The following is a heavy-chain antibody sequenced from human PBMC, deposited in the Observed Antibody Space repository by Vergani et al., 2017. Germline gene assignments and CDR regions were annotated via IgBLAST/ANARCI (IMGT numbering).Heavy chain of an antibody. V-gene: IGHV3-33*01. CDR2: IWYDGSNK. CDR1: GFTFSSYG. D-gene: IGHD6-13*01. J-gene: IGHJ2*01. Sequence: QVQLVESGGGVVQPGRSLRLSCAASGFTFSSYGMHWVRQAPGKGLEWVAVIWYDGSNKYYADSVKGRFTISRDNSKNTLYLQMNSLRAEDTAVYYCARDSGGYSSSHRNWYFDLWGRGTLVTVSS. CDR3: ARDSGGYSSSHRNWYFDL.